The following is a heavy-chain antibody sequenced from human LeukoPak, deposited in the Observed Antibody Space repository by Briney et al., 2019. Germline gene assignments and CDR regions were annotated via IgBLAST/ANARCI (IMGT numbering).Heavy chain of an antibody. CDR1: GGTFSSYA. CDR2: IIPIFGTA. J-gene: IGHJ4*02. V-gene: IGHV1-69*05. D-gene: IGHD3-16*02. CDR3: ARGARGPGGHYYDYVWGSYRYHYFDY. Sequence: ASVKVSCKASGGTFSSYAISWVRQAPGQGLEWMGGIIPIFGTANCAQKFQGRVTITTDESTSTAYMELSSLRSEDTAVYYCARGARGPGGHYYDYVWGSYRYHYFDYWGQGTLVTVSS.